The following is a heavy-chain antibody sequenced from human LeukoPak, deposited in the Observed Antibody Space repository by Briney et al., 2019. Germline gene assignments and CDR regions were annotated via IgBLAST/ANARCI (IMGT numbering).Heavy chain of an antibody. D-gene: IGHD2-15*01. V-gene: IGHV4-59*01. Sequence: SETLSLTCTVSGGSISSYYWSWIRQPPGKGLEWIGYIYYSGSTNYNPSLKSRVTISVDTSKNQFSLKLSSVTAADTAVYYCARDVGYCSGGSCYSSWFDPWGQGTLVTVSS. CDR3: ARDVGYCSGGSCYSSWFDP. CDR2: IYYSGST. CDR1: GGSISSYY. J-gene: IGHJ5*02.